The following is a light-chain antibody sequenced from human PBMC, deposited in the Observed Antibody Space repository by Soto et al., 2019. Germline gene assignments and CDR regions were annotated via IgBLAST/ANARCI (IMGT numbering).Light chain of an antibody. V-gene: IGKV1-39*01. CDR1: QTISRY. Sequence: DIQMTQSPSSLSVSVGDRVTVTCRASQTISRYVNWYQQKPGQAPKLLIYAASSLQTGVPSRFGGSGSGTDFTLTISSLQPEDFATYYCQQTYSAPFTFGPGTKVDN. J-gene: IGKJ3*01. CDR3: QQTYSAPFT. CDR2: AAS.